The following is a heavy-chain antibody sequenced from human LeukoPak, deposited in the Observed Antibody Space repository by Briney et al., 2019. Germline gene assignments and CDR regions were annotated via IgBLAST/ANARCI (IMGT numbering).Heavy chain of an antibody. V-gene: IGHV3-43*01. CDR2: ISWDGGST. Sequence: PGGSLRLSCAASEFSVGSNYMTWVRQAPGKGLEWVSLISWDGGSTYYADSVKGRFTISRDNSKNSLYLQMNSLRTEDTALYYCAKGIAAAGTRPYYYYMDVWGKGTTVTISS. CDR1: EFSVGSNY. J-gene: IGHJ6*03. D-gene: IGHD6-13*01. CDR3: AKGIAAAGTRPYYYYMDV.